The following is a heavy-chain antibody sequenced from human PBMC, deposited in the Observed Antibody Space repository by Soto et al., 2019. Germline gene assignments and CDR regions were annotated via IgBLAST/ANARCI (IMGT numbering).Heavy chain of an antibody. V-gene: IGHV3-23*01. CDR3: AKGNMGWFGELSIFDY. CDR1: GFTFSSYA. CDR2: ISGSGGST. D-gene: IGHD3-10*01. J-gene: IGHJ4*02. Sequence: GGSLRLSCAASGFTFSSYAMSWVRQAPGKGLEWVSAISGSGGSTYYADSVKGRFTISRDNSKNTLYLQMNSLRAEDTAVYYCAKGNMGWFGELSIFDYWGQGTLVTVSS.